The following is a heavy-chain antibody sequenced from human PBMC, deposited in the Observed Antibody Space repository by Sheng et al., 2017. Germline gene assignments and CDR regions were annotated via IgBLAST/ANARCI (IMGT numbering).Heavy chain of an antibody. V-gene: IGHV4-39*07. CDR2: IYYSGST. D-gene: IGHD3-10*01. CDR3: ARGPPTGVIDL. Sequence: QLQLQESGPGLVKPSETLSLTCTVSGGSISSSSYYWGWIRQPPGKGLEWIGSIYYSGSTYYNPSLKSRVTISVDTSKNQFSLKLSSVTAADTAVYYCARGPPTGVIDLWGRGTLVTVSS. CDR1: GGSISSSSYY. J-gene: IGHJ2*01.